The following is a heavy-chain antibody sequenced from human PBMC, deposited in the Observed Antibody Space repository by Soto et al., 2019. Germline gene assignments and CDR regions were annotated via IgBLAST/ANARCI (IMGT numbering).Heavy chain of an antibody. D-gene: IGHD2-2*01. V-gene: IGHV1-69*01. J-gene: IGHJ6*02. Sequence: QVQLVQSGAEVKQPGSSVKVSCKASGGTFSSYAISWVRQAPGQGLEWMGGIIPISDTTNYAQKFQGRVTITADESTSTAYMELSSLRPEDTAVYYCARSQGSSTSLEIYYYYYYGMDVWGQGTTVTVSS. CDR3: ARSQGSSTSLEIYYYYYYGMDV. CDR1: GGTFSSYA. CDR2: IIPISDTT.